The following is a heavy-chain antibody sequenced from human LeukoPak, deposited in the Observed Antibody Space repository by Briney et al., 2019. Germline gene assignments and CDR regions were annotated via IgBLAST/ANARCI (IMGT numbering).Heavy chain of an antibody. D-gene: IGHD6-13*01. CDR1: GGTFSSYA. J-gene: IGHJ4*02. V-gene: IGHV1-69*13. Sequence: GASVKVSCKASGGTFSSYAISWVRQAPGRGLEWMGGIIPIFGTANYAQKFQGRVTITADESTSTAYMELSSLRSEDTAVYYCARRGIAAAGDDLDYWGQGTLVTVSS. CDR2: IIPIFGTA. CDR3: ARRGIAAAGDDLDY.